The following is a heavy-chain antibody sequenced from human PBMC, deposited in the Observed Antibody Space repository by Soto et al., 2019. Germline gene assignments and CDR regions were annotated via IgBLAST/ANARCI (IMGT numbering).Heavy chain of an antibody. Sequence: SETLSLTCAVSGGSISSSNWWSWVRQPPGKGLEWIGEIYHSGSTNYNPSLKSRVTISVDKSKNQFSLKLSSVTAADTAVYYCARDARRKWELRPAAFDIWGQGTMVTVSS. CDR1: GGSISSSNW. D-gene: IGHD1-26*01. J-gene: IGHJ3*02. CDR2: IYHSGST. V-gene: IGHV4-4*02. CDR3: ARDARRKWELRPAAFDI.